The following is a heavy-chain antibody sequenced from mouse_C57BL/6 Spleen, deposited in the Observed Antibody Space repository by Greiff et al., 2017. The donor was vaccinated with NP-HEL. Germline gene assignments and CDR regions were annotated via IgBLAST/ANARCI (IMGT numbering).Heavy chain of an antibody. CDR1: GFTFSSYA. CDR3: ARERRPYFDY. CDR2: ISDGGSYT. J-gene: IGHJ2*01. D-gene: IGHD1-2*01. V-gene: IGHV5-4*01. Sequence: EVQLVESGGGLVKPGGSLKLSCAASGFTFSSYAMSWVRQTPEKRLEWVATISDGGSYTYYPDNVKGRFTISRDNAKNNLYLQMSHLKSEDTAMYYCARERRPYFDYWGQGTTLTVSS.